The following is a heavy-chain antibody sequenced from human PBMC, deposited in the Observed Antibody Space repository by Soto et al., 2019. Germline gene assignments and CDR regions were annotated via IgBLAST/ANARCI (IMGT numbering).Heavy chain of an antibody. CDR2: IYYSGST. Sequence: QVQLQESGPGLVKPSQTLSLTCTVSGGSISSGDYYWSWIRQPPGKGLEWIGYIYYSGSTYYNPSLKSRVTISVETSKNQFSLKLSSVTAADTAVYYCARDAGYYGSGSYFVHGMDVWGQGTTVTVSS. CDR1: GGSISSGDYY. D-gene: IGHD3-10*01. V-gene: IGHV4-30-4*01. J-gene: IGHJ6*02. CDR3: ARDAGYYGSGSYFVHGMDV.